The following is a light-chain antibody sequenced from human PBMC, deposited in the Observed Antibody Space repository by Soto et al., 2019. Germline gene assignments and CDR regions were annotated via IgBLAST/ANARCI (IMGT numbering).Light chain of an antibody. V-gene: IGLV2-23*01. CDR1: SSDVGSYNL. CDR3: CSYARGSTLV. J-gene: IGLJ3*02. Sequence: QSALTQPASVSGCPGQSITISCTGTSSDVGSYNLVSWYQQHPGKAPKLMIYEDSKRPSGVSNRFFGSKSGNTASLTISGLQAEDEADYFCCSYARGSTLVFGGETKLTVL. CDR2: EDS.